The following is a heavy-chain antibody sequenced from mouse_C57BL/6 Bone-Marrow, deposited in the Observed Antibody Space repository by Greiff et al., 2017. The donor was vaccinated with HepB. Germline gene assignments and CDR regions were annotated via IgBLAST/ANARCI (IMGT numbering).Heavy chain of an antibody. CDR2: IDPANGNT. J-gene: IGHJ4*01. Sequence: VQLKESVAELVRPGASVKLSCTASGFNIKNTYMPWVKQRPEQGLEWIGRIDPANGNTKYAPKFQGKATITADTSSNTAYLQLSSLTSEDTAIYYCARGVTTGDYYAMDYWGQGTSVTVSS. CDR1: GFNIKNTY. CDR3: ARGVTTGDYYAMDY. D-gene: IGHD2-2*01. V-gene: IGHV14-3*01.